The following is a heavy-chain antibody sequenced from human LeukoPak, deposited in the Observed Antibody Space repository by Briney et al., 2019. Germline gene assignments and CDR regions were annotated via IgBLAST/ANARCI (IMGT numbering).Heavy chain of an antibody. CDR1: GFIFSSYG. Sequence: GGSLRLSCAASGFIFSSYGMHWVHQAPRKGLEWVAFIRYDGSNEDYADSVRGRLTISRDNSKKTLYLQMNSLRVEDTAVYYCAKDRSPTVGTTGVHSWGQGTLVTVSS. CDR2: IRYDGSNE. CDR3: AKDRSPTVGTTGVHS. D-gene: IGHD1-26*01. J-gene: IGHJ1*01. V-gene: IGHV3-30*02.